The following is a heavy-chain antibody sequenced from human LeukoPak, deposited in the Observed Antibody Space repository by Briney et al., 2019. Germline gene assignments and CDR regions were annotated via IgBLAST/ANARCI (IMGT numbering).Heavy chain of an antibody. CDR3: ARGINIGDSRFFDP. CDR2: IFSSGST. J-gene: IGHJ5*02. CDR1: GGSMSTYY. V-gene: IGHV4-4*07. Sequence: SETLSLTCTVSGGSMSTYYWSWIRQPAGMGLEWIGRIFSSGSTNYNPSLKSRVTMAVGTSKNQFSLKLNSVIAADTAMYYCARGINIGDSRFFDPWGQGILVTVSS. D-gene: IGHD6-13*01.